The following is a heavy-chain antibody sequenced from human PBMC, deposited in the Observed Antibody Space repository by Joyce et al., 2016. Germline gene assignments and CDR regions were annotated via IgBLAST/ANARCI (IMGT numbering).Heavy chain of an antibody. V-gene: IGHV3-23*01. CDR3: ARDHDFWSGYYVGPFDY. CDR2: IKGSGGRT. Sequence: EVQLLDSGGGLVQPGGSLRLSCAASGFSFSSYAMSWVRQAPGKGLEWVSTIKGSGGRTFYADAVKGRFTISRDNSKKTLYLQMNTLRAEDTAVYYCARDHDFWSGYYVGPFDYWGQGTLVTVSS. CDR1: GFSFSSYA. D-gene: IGHD3-3*01. J-gene: IGHJ4*02.